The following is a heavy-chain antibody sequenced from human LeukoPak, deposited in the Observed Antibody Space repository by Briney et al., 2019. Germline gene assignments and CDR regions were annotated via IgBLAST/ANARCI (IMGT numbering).Heavy chain of an antibody. J-gene: IGHJ6*03. CDR1: GFTVSSNY. D-gene: IGHD3-10*01. V-gene: IGHV3-66*01. CDR3: ARSQDGSGSYFYYFYIDV. CDR2: FYRGGST. Sequence: GGSLRLSCAASGFTVSSNYMSWVRQAPGKGLEWVSIFYRGGSTYYADSVKGRFTVSRDNSKNIFYLQMNSLRAEDTAVYYCARSQDGSGSYFYYFYIDVWGKGTTV.